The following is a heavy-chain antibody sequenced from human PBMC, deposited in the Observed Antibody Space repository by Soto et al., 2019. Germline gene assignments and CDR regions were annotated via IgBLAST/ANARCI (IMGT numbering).Heavy chain of an antibody. CDR3: ARDPSRESSSWNNWFDP. D-gene: IGHD6-13*01. CDR1: GFTFSSYS. CDR2: ISSSSSYI. V-gene: IGHV3-21*01. Sequence: GGSLRLSCAASGFTFSSYSMNWVRQAPGKGLEWVSSISSSSSYIYYADSVKGRFTISRDNAKNSLYLQMNSLRAEDTAVYYCARDPSRESSSWNNWFDPWGQGTLVTVSS. J-gene: IGHJ5*02.